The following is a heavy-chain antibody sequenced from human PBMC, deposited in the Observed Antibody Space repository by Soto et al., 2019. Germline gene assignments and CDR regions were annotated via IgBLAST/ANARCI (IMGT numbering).Heavy chain of an antibody. Sequence: SETLSLTCTVSGGSIGSSSYYWGWIRQPPGKGLEWIGSIYYSGSTYYNPSLKSRVTISVDTSKNQFSLKLSSVTAADTAVYYCARHAKGVGSSGYRRPFDYWGQGTLVTVSS. CDR3: ARHAKGVGSSGYRRPFDY. J-gene: IGHJ4*02. V-gene: IGHV4-39*01. CDR2: IYYSGST. D-gene: IGHD3-22*01. CDR1: GGSIGSSSYY.